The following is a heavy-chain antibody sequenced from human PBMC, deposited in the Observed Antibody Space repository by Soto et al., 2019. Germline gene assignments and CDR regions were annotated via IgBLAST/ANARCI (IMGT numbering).Heavy chain of an antibody. J-gene: IGHJ6*04. CDR2: ISAYNGNT. D-gene: IGHD2-15*01. CDR3: ARFFVVVVAATPWLGDGMDV. V-gene: IGHV1-18*01. Sequence: GASVKVSCKASGYTFTSYGISWVRQAPGQGLEWMGWISAYNGNTNYAQKLQGRVTMTTDTSTSTAYMELRSLRSDDTAVYYCARFFVVVVAATPWLGDGMDVWGKGTRVTVPS. CDR1: GYTFTSYG.